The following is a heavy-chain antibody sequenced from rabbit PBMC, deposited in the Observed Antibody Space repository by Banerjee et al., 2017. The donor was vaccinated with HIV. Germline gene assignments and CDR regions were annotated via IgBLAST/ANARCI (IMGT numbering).Heavy chain of an antibody. J-gene: IGHJ4*01. D-gene: IGHD6-1*01. V-gene: IGHV1S40*01. Sequence: QSLEESGGDLVKPGASLTLTCTASGFSFSSSYWICWVRQAPGKGLEWIACIYTATGGSTAYASWANGRFTISSDNAQNTVDLQMTSLTAADTATYFCARTYGNEIDPFNLWGPGTLVTVS. CDR2: IYTATGGST. CDR3: ARTYGNEIDPFNL. CDR1: GFSFSSSYW.